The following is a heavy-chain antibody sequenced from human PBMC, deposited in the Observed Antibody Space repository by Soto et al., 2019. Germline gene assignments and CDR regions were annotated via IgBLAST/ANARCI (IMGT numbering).Heavy chain of an antibody. CDR1: GGSFSGYY. V-gene: IGHV4-34*01. Sequence: SETLSLTCAVYGGSFSGYYWSWIRQPPGKGLEWIGEINHSGSTNYNQSLKSRVTISVDTSKNQFSLKLSSVTAADTAVYYCASGLTKTYAFDIWGQGTMVTVSS. J-gene: IGHJ3*02. CDR3: ASGLTKTYAFDI. CDR2: INHSGST.